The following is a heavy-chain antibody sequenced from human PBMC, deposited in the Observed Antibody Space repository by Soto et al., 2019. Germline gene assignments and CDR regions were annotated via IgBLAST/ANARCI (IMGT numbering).Heavy chain of an antibody. CDR1: GFTFSSYA. CDR3: AKVPRFWSGYYLAWFDP. Sequence: PGGSLRLSCAASGFTFSSYAMSWVRQAPGKGLEWVSAISGSGGSTYYADSVKGRFTISRDNSKNTLYLRMNSLRAKDTAVYYCAKVPRFWSGYYLAWFDPWGQGTLVTVSS. CDR2: ISGSGGST. V-gene: IGHV3-23*01. J-gene: IGHJ5*02. D-gene: IGHD3-3*01.